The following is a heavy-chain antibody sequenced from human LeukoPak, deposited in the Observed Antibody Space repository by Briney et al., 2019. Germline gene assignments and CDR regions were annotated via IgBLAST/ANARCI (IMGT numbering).Heavy chain of an antibody. D-gene: IGHD6-19*01. CDR3: SRSGWTGDWFDP. J-gene: IGHJ5*02. CDR2: ISSSNSYI. Sequence: GGSLRLSCAASGFTFSSYSMNWVRQAPGKGLEWVSSISSSNSYIYYADSVKGRFTISRDNAKNSLYLQMNSLRAEDTAVYYCSRSGWTGDWFDPWGQGTLVTVSS. V-gene: IGHV3-21*01. CDR1: GFTFSSYS.